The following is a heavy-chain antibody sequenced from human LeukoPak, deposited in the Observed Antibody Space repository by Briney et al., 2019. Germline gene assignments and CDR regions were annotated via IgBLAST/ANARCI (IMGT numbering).Heavy chain of an antibody. CDR1: GFTFSSYA. CDR2: ISGSGGST. CDR3: AKDPRFCPNGVSYSTTYYFDY. D-gene: IGHD2-8*01. Sequence: GGSLRLSCAASGFTFSSYAMSWVRQAPGKGREWVSAISGSGGSTYYADSGKGRFTISRDNSKNTLYRQMNSLRAEDTAVYYSAKDPRFCPNGVSYSTTYYFDYWGQGTLVTVSS. J-gene: IGHJ4*02. V-gene: IGHV3-23*01.